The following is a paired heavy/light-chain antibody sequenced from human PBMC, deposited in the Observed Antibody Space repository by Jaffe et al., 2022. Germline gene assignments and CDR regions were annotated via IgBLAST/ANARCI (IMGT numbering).Heavy chain of an antibody. V-gene: IGHV5-51*03. CDR3: ARVPGISPRRNFDY. Sequence: EVQLVQSGAEVRKPGESLKISCKGSGYDFSSTYWIGWVRQMPGKGLEWMGIIYPGDSNTRYSPSFQGHVTISADKSISTTYLQWTSLEASDTAMYYCARVPGISPRRNFDYWGQGTLVTVSS. CDR1: GYDFSSTYW. D-gene: IGHD6-6*01. CDR2: IYPGDSNT. J-gene: IGHJ4*02.
Light chain of an antibody. Sequence: QSALTQPASVSGSPGQSITISCTGTSSDVGGYNYVSWYQQHPGKAPKLMIYEVNNRPSWVSNRFSGSKSGNTASLTISGLQAEDEADYYCSSYATYSPGYVFGTGTKVTVL. J-gene: IGLJ1*01. V-gene: IGLV2-14*01. CDR2: EVN. CDR1: SSDVGGYNY. CDR3: SSYATYSPGYV.